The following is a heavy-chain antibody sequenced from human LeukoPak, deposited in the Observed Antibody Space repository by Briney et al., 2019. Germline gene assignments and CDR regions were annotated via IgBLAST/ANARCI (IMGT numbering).Heavy chain of an antibody. D-gene: IGHD1-26*01. J-gene: IGHJ4*02. V-gene: IGHV1-2*02. CDR2: INPNSGGT. CDR3: ARLVGATTDFDY. Sequence: TSVKVSCKASGYTFTGYYMHWVRQAPGQGLEWMGWINPNSGGTNYAQKFQGRVTMTRDTSISTAYMELSRLRSDDTAVYYCARLVGATTDFDYWGQGTLVTVSS. CDR1: GYTFTGYY.